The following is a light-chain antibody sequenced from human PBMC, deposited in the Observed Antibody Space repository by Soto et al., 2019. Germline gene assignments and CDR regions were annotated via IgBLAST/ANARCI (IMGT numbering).Light chain of an antibody. Sequence: DIQMTQSPSSLSASVGDRVTITCQASQDISNYLNWYQQKPGKAPKLLMYDASNLETGVPSRFSGSGSGTDFSLTISSLQPEDIATYYCQQYDGLPLTFGGGTKVDIK. CDR3: QQYDGLPLT. J-gene: IGKJ4*01. CDR2: DAS. V-gene: IGKV1-33*01. CDR1: QDISNY.